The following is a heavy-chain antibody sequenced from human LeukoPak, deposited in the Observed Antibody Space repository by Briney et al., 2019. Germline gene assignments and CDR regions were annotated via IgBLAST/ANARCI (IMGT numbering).Heavy chain of an antibody. CDR2: ISGSGGST. J-gene: IGHJ4*02. V-gene: IGHV3-23*01. CDR3: AKDRQRFAAAGTTFDY. D-gene: IGHD6-13*01. Sequence: GGSLRLSCAASGFTFSSYAMSWVRQAPGKGLEWVSAISGSGGSTYYADSVKGRFTISRNNSKNTLYLQMNSLRAEDTAVYYCAKDRQRFAAAGTTFDYWGQGTLVTVSS. CDR1: GFTFSSYA.